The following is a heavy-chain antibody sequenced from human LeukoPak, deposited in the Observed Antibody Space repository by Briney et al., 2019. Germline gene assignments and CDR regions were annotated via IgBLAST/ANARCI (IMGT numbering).Heavy chain of an antibody. D-gene: IGHD3-9*01. V-gene: IGHV1-69*04. CDR3: ARDRVYYDILTGYYKEGNWFDP. J-gene: IGHJ5*02. CDR1: GGTFSNYA. CDR2: IIPIPGIA. Sequence: ASVKVSCKASGGTFSNYAISWVRQAPGQGLEWMGRIIPIPGIANYAQKFQGRVTITADKSTSTAYMELSSLRSEDTAVYYCARDRVYYDILTGYYKEGNWFDPWGQGTLVTVSS.